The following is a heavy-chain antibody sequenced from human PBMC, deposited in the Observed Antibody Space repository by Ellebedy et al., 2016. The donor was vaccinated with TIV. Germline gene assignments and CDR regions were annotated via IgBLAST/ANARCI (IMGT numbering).Heavy chain of an antibody. CDR3: AKGPYGSGSP. CDR2: ISGSGVST. V-gene: IGHV3-23*01. D-gene: IGHD3-10*01. J-gene: IGHJ5*02. CDR1: GFTFSGYA. Sequence: GESLKISXEGSGFTFSGYAMTWVRQAPGKGLEWVSGISGSGVSTYYADSVKGRFTISRDNSKNTLYLQMNSLRAEDTAVYYCAKGPYGSGSPWGQGTLVTVSS.